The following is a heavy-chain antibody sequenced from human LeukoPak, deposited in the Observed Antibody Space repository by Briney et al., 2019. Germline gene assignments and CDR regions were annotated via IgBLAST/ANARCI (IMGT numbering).Heavy chain of an antibody. D-gene: IGHD6-6*01. J-gene: IGHJ6*03. CDR1: GGSISSSSYY. Sequence: SETLSLTCTVSGGSISSSSYYWGWIRQPQGKGLEWIGSIYYSGSTYYNPSLKSRVTISVDTSKNQFSLKLSSVTAADTAVYYCASISSYYYYYYMDVWGKGTTVTVSS. V-gene: IGHV4-39*01. CDR3: ASISSYYYYYYMDV. CDR2: IYYSGST.